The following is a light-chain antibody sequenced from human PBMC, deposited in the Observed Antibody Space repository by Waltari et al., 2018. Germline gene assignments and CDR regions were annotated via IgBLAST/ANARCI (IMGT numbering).Light chain of an antibody. CDR1: QSISKY. Sequence: VLTQSPGTLSLSPGETATLSCRASQSISKYLVWYQQRPGHAPRLLIYAASTRATGVPDRFSGSGYGTDFTLTISRLEPEDFALYYCQYHERLPATFGQGTKVEIK. J-gene: IGKJ1*01. CDR3: QYHERLPAT. V-gene: IGKV3-20*01. CDR2: AAS.